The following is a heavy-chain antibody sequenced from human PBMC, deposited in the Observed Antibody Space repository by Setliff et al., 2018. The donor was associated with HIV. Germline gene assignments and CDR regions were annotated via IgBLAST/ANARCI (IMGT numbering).Heavy chain of an antibody. D-gene: IGHD6-19*01. CDR1: GYSISNTGHY. CDR2: IYHTGDT. V-gene: IGHV4-38-2*02. CDR3: ARETIRSGHPSEAGFDF. J-gene: IGHJ4*02. Sequence: SETLSLTCVVSGYSISNTGHYWGWIRQPPGKGLEWIGSIYHTGDTYDNPSLKNRVTISRDTSKNQFSLNLNSVTAADTAVYYCARETIRSGHPSEAGFDFWGQGALVTVSS.